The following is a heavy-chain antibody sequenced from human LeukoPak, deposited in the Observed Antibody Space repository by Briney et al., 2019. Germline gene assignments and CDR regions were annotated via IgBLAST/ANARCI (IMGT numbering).Heavy chain of an antibody. D-gene: IGHD2-2*01. CDR3: ARGRYCSRTSCENLDY. J-gene: IGHJ4*02. Sequence: GGSLRLFCAASGFTFSSYWMSWVRQAPGKGLEWVANIKQDGSEKYYVDSVKGRFTISRDNAKNSLYLQMNSLRAEDTALYYCARGRYCSRTSCENLDYWAQGTLVTVSS. CDR1: GFTFSSYW. V-gene: IGHV3-7*01. CDR2: IKQDGSEK.